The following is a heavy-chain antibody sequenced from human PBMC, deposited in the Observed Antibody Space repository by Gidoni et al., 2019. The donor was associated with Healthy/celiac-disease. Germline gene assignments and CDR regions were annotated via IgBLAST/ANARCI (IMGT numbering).Heavy chain of an antibody. V-gene: IGHV3-21*01. Sequence: EVQLVESGGGLVKPGWALRLSCAASVFTFSTYSINWVRQAPGKGREWVSAIGSSSNDIYYADSVNGRFTISRDNAKNSLYLHMNSLRAEDTAVYYCARDGGYYGSGSYPYDAFDIWGQGTMVTVSS. D-gene: IGHD3-10*01. J-gene: IGHJ3*02. CDR2: IGSSSNDI. CDR1: VFTFSTYS. CDR3: ARDGGYYGSGSYPYDAFDI.